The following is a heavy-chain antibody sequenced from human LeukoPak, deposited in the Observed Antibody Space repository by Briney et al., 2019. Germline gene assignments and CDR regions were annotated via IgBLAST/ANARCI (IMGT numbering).Heavy chain of an antibody. CDR2: IYYSGST. J-gene: IGHJ4*02. V-gene: IGHV4-39*01. CDR3: ARLYCSGGSCYSGLGSADY. Sequence: SETLSLTCTVSGASISSSSNYWGWIRQPPGKGLEWIGSIYYSGSTYYNPSLKSRVTISVDTSKNQFSLKLSSVTAADRAMYYCARLYCSGGSCYSGLGSADYWGQGTLVTVAS. CDR1: GASISSSSNY. D-gene: IGHD2-15*01.